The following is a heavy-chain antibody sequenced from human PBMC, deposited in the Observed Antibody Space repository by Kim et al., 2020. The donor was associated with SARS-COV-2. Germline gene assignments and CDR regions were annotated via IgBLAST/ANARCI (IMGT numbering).Heavy chain of an antibody. V-gene: IGHV3-23*01. Sequence: DSVKGRFAISRDKYRNTVFLQTNSLRAEDTAIYYCANGATTYSTGWYYFDYWGQGTLVTVSS. D-gene: IGHD6-19*01. CDR3: ANGATTYSTGWYYFDY. J-gene: IGHJ4*02.